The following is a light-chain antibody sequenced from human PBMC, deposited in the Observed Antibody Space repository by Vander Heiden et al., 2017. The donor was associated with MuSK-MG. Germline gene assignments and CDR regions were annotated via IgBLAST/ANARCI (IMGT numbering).Light chain of an antibody. CDR1: ALPKQY. CDR3: QSADSSGNYRV. J-gene: IGLJ1*01. Sequence: SYELTQPPSVSVSPGQTARITCSGDALPKQYAYWYQQKPGQAPVLVIYKDSERHSGIPERFSGSSSGTTVTLTISGVQAEDEADYYCQSADSSGNYRVFGTGTKVTVL. V-gene: IGLV3-25*03. CDR2: KDS.